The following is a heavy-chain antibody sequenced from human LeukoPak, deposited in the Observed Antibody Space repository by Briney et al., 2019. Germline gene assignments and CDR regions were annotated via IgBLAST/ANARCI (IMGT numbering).Heavy chain of an antibody. D-gene: IGHD3-3*01. CDR2: IYYSGST. CDR3: ARRTEYDFWSGTNAFDI. CDR1: GGSISSSSYY. Sequence: PSETLSLTCTVSGGSISSSSYYWGWIRQPPGEGLEWIGSIYYSGSTYYNPSLKSRVTISVDTSKNQFSLKLSSVTAADTAVYYCARRTEYDFWSGTNAFDIWGQGTMVTVSS. V-gene: IGHV4-39*01. J-gene: IGHJ3*02.